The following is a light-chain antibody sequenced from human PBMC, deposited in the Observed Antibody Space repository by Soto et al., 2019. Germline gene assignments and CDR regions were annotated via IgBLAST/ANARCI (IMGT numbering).Light chain of an antibody. CDR1: SSDVGGYNY. J-gene: IGLJ3*02. CDR2: DVT. CDR3: CSYAGSYTWV. Sequence: QSVLTQPRSVSGSPGQSVTISCTGASSDVGGYNYVSWYHQHPTKAPQLMIYDVTKRPSGVPDRFSGSKSGNTASLTISGLQAEDEADYYCCSYAGSYTWVFGGGTKLTVL. V-gene: IGLV2-11*01.